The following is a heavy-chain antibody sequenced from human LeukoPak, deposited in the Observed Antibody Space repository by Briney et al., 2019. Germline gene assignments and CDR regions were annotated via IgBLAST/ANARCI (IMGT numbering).Heavy chain of an antibody. D-gene: IGHD2/OR15-2a*01. J-gene: IGHJ4*02. CDR3: ARGRMTPGFDY. CDR2: IYSGGST. V-gene: IGHV3-53*01. CDR1: GFTVSSNY. Sequence: GRSLRLSCAASGFTVSSNYMSWVRQAPGKGLEWVSVIYSGGSTYYADSMKGRFTISRDNSKNTLYLQMNSLRAEDTAVYYCARGRMTPGFDYWGQGTLVTVSS.